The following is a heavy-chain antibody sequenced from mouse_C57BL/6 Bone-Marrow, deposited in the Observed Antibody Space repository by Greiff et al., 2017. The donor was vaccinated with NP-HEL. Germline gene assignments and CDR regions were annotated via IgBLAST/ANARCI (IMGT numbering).Heavy chain of an antibody. V-gene: IGHV1-76*01. D-gene: IGHD2-5*01. CDR1: GYTFTDYY. CDR2: IYPGSGNT. CDR3: ARGYYSNFTWFAY. Sequence: VQLQQSGAELVRPGASVKLSCKASGYTFTDYYINWVKQRPGQGLEWIARIYPGSGNTYYNEKFKGKATLTAEKSSSTAYMQLSSLTSEDSAVYFCARGYYSNFTWFAYWGQGTLVTVSA. J-gene: IGHJ3*01.